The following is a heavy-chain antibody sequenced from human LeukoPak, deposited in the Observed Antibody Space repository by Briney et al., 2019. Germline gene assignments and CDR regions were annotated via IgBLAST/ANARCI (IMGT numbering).Heavy chain of an antibody. CDR1: GGTFSSYA. CDR2: ISAYNGNT. V-gene: IGHV1-18*01. CDR3: AKDLTVAGPGGLWY. Sequence: GASVKVSCKASGGTFSSYAVSWVRQAPGQGLEWMGWISAYNGNTNYAQKLQGRVTMTTDTSTSTAYMELRSLRSDDTAVYYCAKDLTVAGPGGLWYWGQGTLVTVSS. J-gene: IGHJ4*02. D-gene: IGHD6-19*01.